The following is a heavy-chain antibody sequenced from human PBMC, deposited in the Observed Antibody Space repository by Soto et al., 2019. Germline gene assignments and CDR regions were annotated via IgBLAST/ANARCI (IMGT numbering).Heavy chain of an antibody. Sequence: EVQLLESGGGLVQPGGSLRLSCAASGFTFSSYAMSWVRQAPGKGLEWVSAISGSGGSTYYADSVKGRFTISRDNSKNTLYLQMNSLRAEDTAVYHCAKVMYYYDSSGSNFDYWGQGTLVTVSS. V-gene: IGHV3-23*01. CDR1: GFTFSSYA. J-gene: IGHJ4*02. CDR2: ISGSGGST. CDR3: AKVMYYYDSSGSNFDY. D-gene: IGHD3-22*01.